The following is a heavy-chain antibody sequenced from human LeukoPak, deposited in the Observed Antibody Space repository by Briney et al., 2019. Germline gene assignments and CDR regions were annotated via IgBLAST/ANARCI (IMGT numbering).Heavy chain of an antibody. V-gene: IGHV4-39*07. CDR3: ARDETFYYDSSGYFID. CDR1: GGTINSSGYY. D-gene: IGHD3-22*01. Sequence: SETLSLTCTVSGGTINSSGYYWGWIRQPPGKGLEWIGSIYYSGSTYYNPSLKSRVTISVDTSKNQFSLKLSSVTAADTAVYYCARDETFYYDSSGYFIDWGQGTLVTVSS. J-gene: IGHJ4*02. CDR2: IYYSGST.